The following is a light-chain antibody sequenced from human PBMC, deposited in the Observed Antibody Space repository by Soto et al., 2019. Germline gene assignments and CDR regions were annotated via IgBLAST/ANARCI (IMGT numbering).Light chain of an antibody. J-gene: IGKJ5*01. Sequence: EIVMTQSPATLSVSPGERATLSCRASQSVSSNLAWYQQKPGQVPRLLIYGASIRATGTPARFSGSGSGTAFTLTISSLEPEDFALYYCQQRSTWPTFGQGTRLEIK. CDR1: QSVSSN. CDR2: GAS. CDR3: QQRSTWPT. V-gene: IGKV3-11*01.